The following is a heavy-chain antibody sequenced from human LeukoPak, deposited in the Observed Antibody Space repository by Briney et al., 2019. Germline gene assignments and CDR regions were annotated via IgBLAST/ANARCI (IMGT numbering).Heavy chain of an antibody. CDR3: ARGGYYDSSGYFDY. Sequence: PSETLSLTCTVSGGSISNGGYYWSWIRQPPGKGLEWIGYIYHSGSTSYNPSLNGRVTISVDTSKNHFSLKLNSVTAADTAVYYCARGGYYDSSGYFDYWGQGTLVTVSS. J-gene: IGHJ4*02. V-gene: IGHV4-30-2*01. CDR2: IYHSGST. D-gene: IGHD3-22*01. CDR1: GGSISNGGYY.